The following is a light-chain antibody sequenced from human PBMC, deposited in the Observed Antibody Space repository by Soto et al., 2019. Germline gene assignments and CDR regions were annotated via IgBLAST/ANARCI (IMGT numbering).Light chain of an antibody. J-gene: IGKJ4*01. CDR3: QQSYNTPRT. CDR2: AAS. Sequence: DIQMTQSPSSLSASVGDRVTITCRASQSISNYLNWYQQKPGKAPKLLIYAASSLQSGVPSRFSGSGSGTDFTLTISSLPPEDFATYYCQQSYNTPRTFGGGTKVEIK. V-gene: IGKV1-39*01. CDR1: QSISNY.